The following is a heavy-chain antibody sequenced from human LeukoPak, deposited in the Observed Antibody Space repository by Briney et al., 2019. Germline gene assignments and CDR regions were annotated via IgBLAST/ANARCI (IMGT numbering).Heavy chain of an antibody. Sequence: SETLSLTCTVSGASISSYYWSWIRQPPGKGLEWIGSIYYSGSTYYNPSLKSRVTISVDTSKNQFSLKLSSVTAADTAVYYCARRGQWLVHYDYWGQGTLVTVSS. J-gene: IGHJ4*02. CDR1: GASISSYY. D-gene: IGHD6-19*01. CDR3: ARRGQWLVHYDY. V-gene: IGHV4-59*05. CDR2: IYYSGST.